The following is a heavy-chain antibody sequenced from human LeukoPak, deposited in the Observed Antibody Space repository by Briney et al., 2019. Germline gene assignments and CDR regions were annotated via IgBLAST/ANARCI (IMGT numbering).Heavy chain of an antibody. J-gene: IGHJ4*02. CDR2: INPNSGGT. CDR3: SRVQIRAAYDILTG. D-gene: IGHD3-9*01. V-gene: IGHV1-2*02. CDR1: GYTFTDYY. Sequence: GASVTVSCKASGYTFTDYYMHWVRQAPGQGLEWMGWINPNSGGTNYAQKFQGRVSMTRDTSISTAHMELSRLRSDDTAVYYCSRVQIRAAYDILTGWGQGTLVTVSS.